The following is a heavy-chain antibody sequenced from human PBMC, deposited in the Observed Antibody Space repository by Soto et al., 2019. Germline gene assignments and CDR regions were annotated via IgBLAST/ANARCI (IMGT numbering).Heavy chain of an antibody. CDR1: GASISSGGYY. V-gene: IGHV4-31*03. J-gene: IGHJ4*02. CDR3: ARDFGGRNYFDF. D-gene: IGHD2-15*01. CDR2: IYYSGNT. Sequence: QVQLQESGPGLVKPSQTLSLTCSVSGASISSGGYYWSWLRQHPGKGLEWIGYIYYSGNTDSNPSLKSRVTISMDTSKNQFSLRLNSVTAADTAVYYCARDFGGRNYFDFWGQGTLVTVSS.